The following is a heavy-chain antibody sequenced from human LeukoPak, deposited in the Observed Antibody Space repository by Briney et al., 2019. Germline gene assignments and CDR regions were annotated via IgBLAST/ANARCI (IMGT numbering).Heavy chain of an antibody. CDR1: GFTFSSYA. Sequence: GGSLRLSCAASGFTFSSYAMTWVRQAPGKGLEWVSVISGSGTHTDYADSVKGRFTISRDNSKNTLYLQMNSLRAEDTAVYYCAKSFGPVIAAAGTGADWGQGTLVTVSS. D-gene: IGHD6-13*01. V-gene: IGHV3-23*01. J-gene: IGHJ4*02. CDR3: AKSFGPVIAAAGTGAD. CDR2: ISGSGTHT.